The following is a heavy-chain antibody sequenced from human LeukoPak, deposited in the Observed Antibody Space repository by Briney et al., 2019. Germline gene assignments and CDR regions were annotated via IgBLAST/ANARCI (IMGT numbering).Heavy chain of an antibody. CDR2: IVVGSGNT. CDR1: GFTFTSSA. D-gene: IGHD4/OR15-4a*01. Sequence: ASVKASCKASGFTFTSSAMQWVRQARGQRLEWIGWIVVGSGNTNYAQKFRERVTITRDMSTSTAYMELSSLRSEDTAVYYCASSDNYGGDAFDIWGQGTMVIVSS. CDR3: ASSDNYGGDAFDI. V-gene: IGHV1-58*02. J-gene: IGHJ3*02.